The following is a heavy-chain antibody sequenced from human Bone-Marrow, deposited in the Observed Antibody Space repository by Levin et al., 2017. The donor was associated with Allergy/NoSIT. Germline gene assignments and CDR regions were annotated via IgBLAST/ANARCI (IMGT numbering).Heavy chain of an antibody. CDR1: GFTFDDYT. D-gene: IGHD6-13*01. Sequence: GESLKISCAASGFTFDDYTMHWVRQAPGKGLEWVSLISWDGGSTYYADSVKGRFTISRDNSKNSLYLQMNSLRTEDTALYYCAKDIYPLSSSWYAVLGYWGQGTLVTVSS. CDR2: ISWDGGST. J-gene: IGHJ4*02. V-gene: IGHV3-43*01. CDR3: AKDIYPLSSSWYAVLGY.